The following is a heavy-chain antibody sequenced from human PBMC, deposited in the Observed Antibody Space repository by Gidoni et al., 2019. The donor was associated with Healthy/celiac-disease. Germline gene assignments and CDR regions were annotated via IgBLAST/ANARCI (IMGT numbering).Heavy chain of an antibody. Sequence: EVQLLESGGGLVQPGGSLSLSCAASGFTFSSYAMGWVRQAPGKGLEWVSAISGSGGSTYYADSVKGRFTISRDNSKNTLYLQMNSLRAEDTAVYYCAKDLGIAAAGTGGWFDPWGQGTLVTVSS. J-gene: IGHJ5*02. V-gene: IGHV3-23*01. CDR2: ISGSGGST. D-gene: IGHD6-13*01. CDR3: AKDLGIAAAGTGGWFDP. CDR1: GFTFSSYA.